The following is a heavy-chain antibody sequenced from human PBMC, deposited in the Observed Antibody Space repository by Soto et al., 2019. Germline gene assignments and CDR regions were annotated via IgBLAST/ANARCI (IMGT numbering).Heavy chain of an antibody. CDR2: ISYDGSNK. Sequence: QVQLVESGGGVVQPGRSLRLSCAASGFTFSSYAMHWVRQAPGKGLEWVAVISYDGSNKYYADSVKGRFTISRDNSKNTLYLQMNSLRAEDTAVYYCARASDTAMETAPYFDLWAVAPWSLSPQ. D-gene: IGHD5-18*01. CDR3: ARASDTAMETAPYFDL. V-gene: IGHV3-30-3*01. CDR1: GFTFSSYA. J-gene: IGHJ2*01.